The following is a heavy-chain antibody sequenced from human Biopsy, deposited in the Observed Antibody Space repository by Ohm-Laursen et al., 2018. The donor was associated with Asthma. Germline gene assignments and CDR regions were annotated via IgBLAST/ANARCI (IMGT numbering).Heavy chain of an antibody. V-gene: IGHV3-33*01. CDR2: IWYDGSIK. D-gene: IGHD1-26*01. CDR1: GFTFSSYG. J-gene: IGHJ4*02. CDR3: GRAKSGSFYSPADY. Sequence: SLRLSCAASGFTFSSYGMHWVRQAPGKGLEWVAVIWYDGSIKYYADSVKGRFSISRDNSKNTLNLQMNSLRVEDTAVFYCGRAKSGSFYSPADYWGQGTLVTVSS.